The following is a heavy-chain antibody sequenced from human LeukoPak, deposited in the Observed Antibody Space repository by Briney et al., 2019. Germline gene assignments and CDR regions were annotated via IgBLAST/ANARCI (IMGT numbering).Heavy chain of an antibody. J-gene: IGHJ3*02. CDR1: GGSISSYY. V-gene: IGHV4-4*07. Sequence: SETLSLTCTVSGGSISSYYWSWIRQPARKGLEWIGRIYTSGSTNYNPSLKSRVTMSVDTSKNQFSLKLSSVTAADTAVYYCARDDVRIAVAGTLEAFDIWGQGTMVTVSS. CDR2: IYTSGST. D-gene: IGHD6-19*01. CDR3: ARDDVRIAVAGTLEAFDI.